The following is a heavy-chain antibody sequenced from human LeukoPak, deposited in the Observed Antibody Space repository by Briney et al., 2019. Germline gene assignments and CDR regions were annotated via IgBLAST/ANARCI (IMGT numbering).Heavy chain of an antibody. CDR3: ARDAEWQQLVHYFDY. J-gene: IGHJ4*02. V-gene: IGHV3-21*01. CDR2: ISSSSSYI. CDR1: GFTFSSYA. D-gene: IGHD6-13*01. Sequence: PGGSLRLSCAASGFTFSSYAMSWVRQAPGKGLEWVSSISSSSSYIYYADSVKGRFTISRDNAKNSLYLQMNSLRAEDTAVYYCARDAEWQQLVHYFDYWGQGTLVTVSS.